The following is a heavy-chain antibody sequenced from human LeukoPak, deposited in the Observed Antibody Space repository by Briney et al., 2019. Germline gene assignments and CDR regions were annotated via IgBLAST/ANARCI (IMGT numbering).Heavy chain of an antibody. CDR2: IYYSGST. V-gene: IGHV4-31*03. CDR3: ASRDTAMVRIDY. Sequence: PSETLSLTCTVSGGSISSGGYYWSWIRQHPGKGLEWIGYIYYSGSTYYNPSLKSRVTISVDTSKNQFSLKLSSVTAADTAVYYCASRDTAMVRIDYWGQGTLVTVSS. J-gene: IGHJ4*02. CDR1: GGSISSGGYY. D-gene: IGHD5-18*01.